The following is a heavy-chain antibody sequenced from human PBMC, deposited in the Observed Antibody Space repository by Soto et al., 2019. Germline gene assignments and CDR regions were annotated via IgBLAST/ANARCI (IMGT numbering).Heavy chain of an antibody. V-gene: IGHV4-61*01. Sequence: QVQLQESGPGLVKPSETLSLTCTVSGGSVSSGSYYWSWIRQPPGKGLEWIGYIYYSGSTNYNPSLKSRVTISVDTSKNQFSLKLSSVTAADTAVYYCARWVEYQLPLGDYGMDVWGQGTTVTVSS. CDR1: GGSVSSGSYY. CDR2: IYYSGST. J-gene: IGHJ6*02. CDR3: ARWVEYQLPLGDYGMDV. D-gene: IGHD2-2*01.